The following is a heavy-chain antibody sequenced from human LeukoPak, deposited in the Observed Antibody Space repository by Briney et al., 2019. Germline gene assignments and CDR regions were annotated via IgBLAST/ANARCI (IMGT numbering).Heavy chain of an antibody. V-gene: IGHV3-7*01. CDR1: GFTFSSYW. Sequence: GGSLRLSCAASGFTFSSYWMSWVRPAPGKGLEWVANIKQDGSEKYYVDSVKGRFTISRDNAKNSLYLQMNSLRADDTAVYYCARYGGSNYVGFWGQGTLVTVSS. D-gene: IGHD3-10*01. CDR2: IKQDGSEK. J-gene: IGHJ4*02. CDR3: ARYGGSNYVGF.